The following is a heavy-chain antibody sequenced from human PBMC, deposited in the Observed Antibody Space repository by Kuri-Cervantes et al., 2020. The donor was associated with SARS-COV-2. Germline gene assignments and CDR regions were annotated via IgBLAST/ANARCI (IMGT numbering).Heavy chain of an antibody. V-gene: IGHV3-13*03. CDR3: AKDGQYQLLYKSGLAY. CDR1: GFTFSSYD. D-gene: IGHD2-2*02. CDR2: IGTAGDT. Sequence: GGSLRLSCAACGFTFSSYDMHWVRQATGKGLEWVSAIGTAGDTYYPGSVKGQFTISRENAKNSLYLQMNSLRAGDTAVYYCAKDGQYQLLYKSGLAYWGQGTLVTVSS. J-gene: IGHJ4*02.